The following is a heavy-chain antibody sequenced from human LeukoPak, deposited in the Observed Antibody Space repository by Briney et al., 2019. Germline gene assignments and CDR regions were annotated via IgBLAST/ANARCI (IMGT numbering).Heavy chain of an antibody. CDR3: ARRFRD. J-gene: IGHJ4*02. Sequence: GGSLRLSCVGSGLTFSGFEMNWVRQAPGKGLEWVSHIRGDGTTKSYADSVKGRFTISRDNAKNSLYLQMNSLRAEVTAIYYCARRFRDWGQGTLVTVSS. D-gene: IGHD5-24*01. V-gene: IGHV3-48*03. CDR2: IRGDGTTK. CDR1: GLTFSGFE.